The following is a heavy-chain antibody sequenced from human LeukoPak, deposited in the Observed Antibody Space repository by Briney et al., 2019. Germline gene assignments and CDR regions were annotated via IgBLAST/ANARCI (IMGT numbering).Heavy chain of an antibody. CDR2: ISGSGGST. V-gene: IGHV3-23*01. Sequence: GGSLRLSCAASGFTFSSYAMSWVRQAPGKGLEWVSAISGSGGSTYYADSVKGRFTISRDNSKNTLYLQMNSLRAEGTAVYYCAKDRVRGYPGLGYYYGMDVWGRGTTVTVSS. D-gene: IGHD5-12*01. J-gene: IGHJ6*02. CDR3: AKDRVRGYPGLGYYYGMDV. CDR1: GFTFSSYA.